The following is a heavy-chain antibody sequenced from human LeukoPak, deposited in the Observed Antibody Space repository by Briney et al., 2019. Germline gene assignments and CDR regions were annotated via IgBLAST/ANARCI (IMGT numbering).Heavy chain of an antibody. CDR1: GGSISSSSYY. D-gene: IGHD3-10*01. V-gene: IGHV4-39*07. CDR3: ARGRSYYGSGSYRY. J-gene: IGHJ4*02. CDR2: IYYSGST. Sequence: SETLSLTCTVSGGSISSSSYYWGWIRQPPGKGLEWIGSIYYSGSTYYNPSPKSRVTISVDTSKNQFSLKLSSVTAADTAVYYCARGRSYYGSGSYRYWGQGTLVTVSS.